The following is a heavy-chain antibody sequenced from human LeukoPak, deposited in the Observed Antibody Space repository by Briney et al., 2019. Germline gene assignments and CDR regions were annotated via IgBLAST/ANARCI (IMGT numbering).Heavy chain of an antibody. CDR3: ARRDCVGDCYSNWFDP. Sequence: ASVKVSCKASGYTFTNSFMRWVRQAPGQGLEWMGIINPRGGSTGYAQKFQGRITMTTDMSTRTVYMELSSLESEDTAVYYCARRDCVGDCYSNWFDPWGQGTLVTVSS. V-gene: IGHV1-46*01. CDR1: GYTFTNSF. J-gene: IGHJ5*02. D-gene: IGHD2-21*02. CDR2: INPRGGST.